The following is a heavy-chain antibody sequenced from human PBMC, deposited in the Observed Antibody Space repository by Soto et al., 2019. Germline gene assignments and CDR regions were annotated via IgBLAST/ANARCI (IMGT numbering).Heavy chain of an antibody. CDR3: ARGGHIAVVTASFDY. CDR2: INAGNGNT. D-gene: IGHD2-21*02. Sequence: ASVKVSCKASGYTFTSYAMHWVRQAPGQRLEWMGWINAGNGNTKYSQKFQGRVTITRDTSASTAYMELSSLRSDDTAVYYCARGGHIAVVTASFDYWGQGTLVTVS. V-gene: IGHV1-3*01. J-gene: IGHJ4*02. CDR1: GYTFTSYA.